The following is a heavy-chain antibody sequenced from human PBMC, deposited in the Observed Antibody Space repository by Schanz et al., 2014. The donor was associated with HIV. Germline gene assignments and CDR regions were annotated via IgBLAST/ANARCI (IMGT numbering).Heavy chain of an antibody. CDR1: GFTFSSYG. CDR3: ANEEVPNDY. Sequence: QVQLLESGGGVVQPGRSLRLSCAASGFTFSSYGMHWVRQAQGKGPEWVAVIWYDGSHTYYADSVKGRFTISRDNSKNTLYLQMNSLRVEDTAVYYCANEEVPNDYWGQGTLVTVSS. J-gene: IGHJ4*02. CDR2: IWYDGSHT. V-gene: IGHV3-33*06.